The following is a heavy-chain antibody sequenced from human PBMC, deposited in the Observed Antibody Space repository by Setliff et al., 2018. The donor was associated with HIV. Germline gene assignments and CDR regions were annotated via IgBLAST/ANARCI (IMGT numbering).Heavy chain of an antibody. D-gene: IGHD4-4*01. V-gene: IGHV1-8*01. Sequence: ASVKVSCKASGGTFSGFGISWVRQAPGQGLEWMGWMNPNSGNTGSAHKFQGRVTMTRNTSINTAYMELSSLRSEDTAVYYCARGLRQNRSNSDVFDVWGQGTVVTVSS. CDR1: GGTFSGFG. CDR3: ARGLRQNRSNSDVFDV. CDR2: MNPNSGNT. J-gene: IGHJ3*01.